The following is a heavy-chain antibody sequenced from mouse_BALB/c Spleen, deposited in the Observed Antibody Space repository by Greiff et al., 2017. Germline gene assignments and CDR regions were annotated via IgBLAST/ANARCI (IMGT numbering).Heavy chain of an antibody. CDR2: IDPENGDT. J-gene: IGHJ4*01. CDR1: GFNIKDYY. D-gene: IGHD2-2*01. Sequence: EVQLQQSGAELVRSGASVKLSCTASGFNIKDYYMHWVKQRPEQGLEWIGWIDPENGDTEYAPKFQGKATMTADTSSNTAYLQLSSLTSEDTAVYYCNAWLRHAMDYWGQGTSVTVSS. CDR3: NAWLRHAMDY. V-gene: IGHV14-4*02.